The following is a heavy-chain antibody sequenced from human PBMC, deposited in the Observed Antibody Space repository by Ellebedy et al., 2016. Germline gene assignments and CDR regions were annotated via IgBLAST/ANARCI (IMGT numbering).Heavy chain of an antibody. D-gene: IGHD3-9*01. J-gene: IGHJ4*02. Sequence: GGSLRLSCAASGFTFSSYGMHWVRQAPGKGLEWVAVIWYDGSNKYYADSVKGRFTISRDNSKNTLYLQMNSLRAEDTAVYYCARDFRYFDWLVIDYWGQGTLVTVSS. V-gene: IGHV3-33*01. CDR3: ARDFRYFDWLVIDY. CDR2: IWYDGSNK. CDR1: GFTFSSYG.